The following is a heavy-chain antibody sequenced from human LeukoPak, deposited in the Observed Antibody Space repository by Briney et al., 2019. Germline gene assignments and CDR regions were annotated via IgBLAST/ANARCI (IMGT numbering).Heavy chain of an antibody. Sequence: GGSLRLSCAASGFTFSNYAMSWVRQAPGKGLEWVGRIKRKSDGGTTEYAAPVKGRFTISRDDAKNTLYLQMNSLITEDTAVYYCTEYSITWFVFDYWGQGSLVTVSS. CDR3: TEYSITWFVFDY. J-gene: IGHJ4*02. CDR1: GFTFSNYA. D-gene: IGHD6-13*01. CDR2: IKRKSDGGTT. V-gene: IGHV3-15*01.